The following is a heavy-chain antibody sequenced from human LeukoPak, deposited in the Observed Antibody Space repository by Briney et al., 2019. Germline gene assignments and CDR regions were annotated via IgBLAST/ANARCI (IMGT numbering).Heavy chain of an antibody. CDR2: INPNSGGT. CDR1: GYTFTGYY. V-gene: IGHV1-2*02. D-gene: IGHD5-12*01. CDR3: ARELGSGYKNWFDP. Sequence: ASVKVSCKASGYTFTGYYMHWVRRAPGQGLEWMGWINPNSGGTNYAQKFQGRVTMTRDTSISTAYMELSRLRSDDTAVYYCARELGSGYKNWFDPWGQGTLVTVSS. J-gene: IGHJ5*02.